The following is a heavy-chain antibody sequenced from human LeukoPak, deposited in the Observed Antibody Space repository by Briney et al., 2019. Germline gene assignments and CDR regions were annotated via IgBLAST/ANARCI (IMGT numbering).Heavy chain of an antibody. J-gene: IGHJ4*02. V-gene: IGHV3-48*03. CDR1: GFAFSSFA. CDR2: ITESGNIE. Sequence: GGSLRLSCAASGFAFSSFAMNWVRQAPGKGLEWVSSITESGNIEKYADSVKGRFTISRDNAKNSVYLQMNSLRAEDTAVYYCARTPPRRDDYWGQGTLVTVSS. CDR3: ARTPPRRDDY.